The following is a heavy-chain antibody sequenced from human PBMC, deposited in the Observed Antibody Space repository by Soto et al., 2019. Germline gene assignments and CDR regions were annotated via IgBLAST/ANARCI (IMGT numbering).Heavy chain of an antibody. CDR2: ISGSGGST. V-gene: IGHV3-23*01. CDR3: AKWGGRYCSGGSCYSGVDY. CDR1: GFTFSSYA. D-gene: IGHD2-15*01. Sequence: EVQLLESGGGLVQPGGSLRLSCAASGFTFSSYAMSWVRQAPGKGPEWVSAISGSGGSTYYADSVKGRFTISRDNSKNTLYLQMNSLRAEDTAVYYCAKWGGRYCSGGSCYSGVDYWGQGTLVTVSS. J-gene: IGHJ4*02.